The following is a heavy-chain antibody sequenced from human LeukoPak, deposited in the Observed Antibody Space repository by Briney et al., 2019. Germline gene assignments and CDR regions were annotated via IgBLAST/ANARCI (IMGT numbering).Heavy chain of an antibody. CDR3: ARGGESSSPDY. Sequence: SETLSLTCTVSGYSTSSGYYWGWIRQPPGKGLEWIGSIYHSGSTYYNPSLKSRVTISVDTSKNQFSLKLSSVTAADTAVYYCARGGESSSPDYWGQGTLVTVSS. CDR1: GYSTSSGYY. J-gene: IGHJ4*02. V-gene: IGHV4-38-2*02. CDR2: IYHSGST. D-gene: IGHD6-13*01.